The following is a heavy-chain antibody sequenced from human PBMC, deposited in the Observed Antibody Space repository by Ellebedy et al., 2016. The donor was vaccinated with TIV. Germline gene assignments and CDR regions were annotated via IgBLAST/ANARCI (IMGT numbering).Heavy chain of an antibody. J-gene: IGHJ4*02. CDR1: GVTFSSFA. Sequence: GESLKISXAASGVTFSSFAMNWVRQAPGKGLEWVSGISGSAGSTYYTDSVKGRFTISRDKSKHTLDLQMNSLRADDTAVYYCAKGRWLLSGGWYLDNWGQGTLVSVSS. V-gene: IGHV3-23*01. CDR3: AKGRWLLSGGWYLDN. CDR2: ISGSAGST. D-gene: IGHD2-15*01.